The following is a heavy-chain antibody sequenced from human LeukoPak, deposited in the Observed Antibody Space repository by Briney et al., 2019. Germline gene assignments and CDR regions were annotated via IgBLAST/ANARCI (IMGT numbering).Heavy chain of an antibody. D-gene: IGHD3-22*01. V-gene: IGHV3-23*01. CDR1: GFTFSSYA. CDR3: AKALAHPYYYDSSGYGNDY. CDR2: ISGSGGST. J-gene: IGHJ4*02. Sequence: GGSLRLSCAASGFTFSSYAMNWVRQAPGKGLEWVSAISGSGGSTYYADSVKGRFTISRDNSKNTLYLQMNSLRAEDTAVYYCAKALAHPYYYDSSGYGNDYWGQGTLATVSS.